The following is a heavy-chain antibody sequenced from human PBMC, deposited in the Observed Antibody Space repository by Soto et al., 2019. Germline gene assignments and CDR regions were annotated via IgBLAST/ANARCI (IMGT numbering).Heavy chain of an antibody. CDR2: IGTAGDT. D-gene: IGHD3-22*01. CDR3: ARGGRKGYYDSSGSVSLGY. Sequence: GGSLRLSCAASGFTFSSYDMHWVRQATGKGLEWVSAIGTAGDTYYPGSVKGRFTISRENAKNSLYPQMNSLRAGDTAVYYCARGGRKGYYDSSGSVSLGYWGQGALVTVSS. CDR1: GFTFSSYD. J-gene: IGHJ4*02. V-gene: IGHV3-13*01.